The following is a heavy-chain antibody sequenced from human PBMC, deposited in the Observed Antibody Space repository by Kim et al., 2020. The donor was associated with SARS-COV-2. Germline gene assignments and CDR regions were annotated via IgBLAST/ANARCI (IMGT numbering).Heavy chain of an antibody. CDR3: ARDGSGSYHGYYYYGMDV. D-gene: IGHD3-10*01. Sequence: GGSLRLSCAASGFTVSSNYMSWVRQAPGKGLEWVSVIYSGGSTYYADSVKGRFTISRDNSKNTLYLQMNSLRAEDTAVYYCARDGSGSYHGYYYYGMDVWGQGTTVTVSS. CDR2: IYSGGST. V-gene: IGHV3-66*01. J-gene: IGHJ6*02. CDR1: GFTVSSNY.